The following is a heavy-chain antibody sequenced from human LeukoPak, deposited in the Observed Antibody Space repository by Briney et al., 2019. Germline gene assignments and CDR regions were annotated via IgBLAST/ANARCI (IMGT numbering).Heavy chain of an antibody. Sequence: TSVKVSCKASGYTFTSYGISGVRQAPGQGLEWMGWISAYNGDTNYAQNLQGRVTMTTDTSTRTAYMELRSLRSDDTAFYYCARESVPGFDYWGQGTLVTVSS. J-gene: IGHJ4*02. V-gene: IGHV1-18*01. D-gene: IGHD3-10*01. CDR3: ARESVPGFDY. CDR2: ISAYNGDT. CDR1: GYTFTSYG.